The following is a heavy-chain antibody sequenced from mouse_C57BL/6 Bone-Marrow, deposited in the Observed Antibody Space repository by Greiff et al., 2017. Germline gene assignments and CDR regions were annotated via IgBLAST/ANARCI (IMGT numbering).Heavy chain of an antibody. Sequence: VQLQQPGAELEMPGASVKLSCKASGYTFTSYWMHWVKQRPGQGLEWIGEIDPSDSYTNYNQKFKGKSTLTVDKSSSTAYMQLSSLTSEDSAVYYCARAWFAYWGQGTLVTVSA. V-gene: IGHV1-69*01. CDR2: IDPSDSYT. CDR1: GYTFTSYW. J-gene: IGHJ3*01. CDR3: ARAWFAY.